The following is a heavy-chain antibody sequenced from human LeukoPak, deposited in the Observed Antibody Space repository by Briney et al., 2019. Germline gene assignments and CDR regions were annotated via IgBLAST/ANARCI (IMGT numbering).Heavy chain of an antibody. J-gene: IGHJ4*02. Sequence: SSETLSLTCTVSGGSISSSSYYWGWIRQPPGKGLEWIGSIYYSGSTYYNPSLKSRVTISVDTSKNQFSLKLSSVTAADTAVYYCARLARAEHIDYWGQGTLVTVSS. V-gene: IGHV4-39*01. CDR2: IYYSGST. CDR1: GGSISSSSYY. CDR3: ARLARAEHIDY. D-gene: IGHD2-21*01.